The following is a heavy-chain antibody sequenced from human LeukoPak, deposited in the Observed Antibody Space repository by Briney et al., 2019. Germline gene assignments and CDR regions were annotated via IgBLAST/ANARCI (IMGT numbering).Heavy chain of an antibody. V-gene: IGHV3-11*04. CDR3: ARSGTAMVPYYFDY. D-gene: IGHD5-18*01. CDR2: ISSSSSTI. Sequence: GGSLRLSCAASGFTFSDYYMSWIRQAPGKGLEWVSYISSSSSTIYYADSVKGRFTISRDNAKNSLYLQMNSLRAEDTAVYYCARSGTAMVPYYFDYWGQGTLVTVSS. J-gene: IGHJ4*02. CDR1: GFTFSDYY.